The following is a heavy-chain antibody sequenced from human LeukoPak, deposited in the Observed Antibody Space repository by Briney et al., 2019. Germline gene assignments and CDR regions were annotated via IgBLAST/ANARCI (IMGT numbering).Heavy chain of an antibody. CDR3: VRVKSTYDAYFDY. CDR1: GFTVSGNS. J-gene: IGHJ4*02. D-gene: IGHD5-12*01. V-gene: IGHV3-53*01. Sequence: GGSLRLSCAASGFTVSGNSMTWVRQAPGKGLEWVSIIYSGGSIYYADSVKGRFTISRDSSKNTLYLQMNSLRAEDTAVYYCVRVKSTYDAYFDYWGQGTLVTVSS. CDR2: IYSGGSI.